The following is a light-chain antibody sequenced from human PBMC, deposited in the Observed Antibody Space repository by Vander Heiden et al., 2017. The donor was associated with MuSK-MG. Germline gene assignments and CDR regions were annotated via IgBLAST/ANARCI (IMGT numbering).Light chain of an antibody. CDR3: QQSYSTPIT. V-gene: IGKV1-39*01. CDR2: AAS. CDR1: QSISSY. Sequence: DSQMTQPPSSLSASVGDRVTITCRASQSISSYLNWYQQKPGKAPKLLIYAASSLQSGVPSRFSGSGSGTDFTLTISSLQPEDFATYYCQQSYSTPITFGPGTKVDIK. J-gene: IGKJ3*01.